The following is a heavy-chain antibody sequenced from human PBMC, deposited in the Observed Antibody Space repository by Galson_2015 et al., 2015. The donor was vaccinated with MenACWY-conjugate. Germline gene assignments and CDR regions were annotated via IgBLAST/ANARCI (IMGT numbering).Heavy chain of an antibody. CDR2: INSDGSST. V-gene: IGHV3-74*01. Sequence: SLRLSCAASGFTFSSYWMHWVRHGPGKGLVWVSRINSDGSSTNYADSVKGRFTISRDNAKNTLYLQMNGLRAEDTAVYYCARGGQGLAAAEDNWFDPWGQGTLVTVSS. CDR1: GFTFSSYW. D-gene: IGHD6-13*01. J-gene: IGHJ5*02. CDR3: ARGGQGLAAAEDNWFDP.